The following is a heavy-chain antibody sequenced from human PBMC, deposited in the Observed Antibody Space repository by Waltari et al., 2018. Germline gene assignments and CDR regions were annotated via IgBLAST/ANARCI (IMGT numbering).Heavy chain of an antibody. Sequence: QITLKESGPTLVKPTQTLTLTCTFSGFSLSTSGVGVGWIRQPPGKALEWLAIIYWNDDKRYSPSLKSRLTITKDTSKNQVVLTMTNMDPVDTATYYCAHRRQDEGLVIAAFFDYWGQGTLVTVSS. V-gene: IGHV2-5*01. CDR2: IYWNDDK. D-gene: IGHD6-6*01. CDR3: AHRRQDEGLVIAAFFDY. J-gene: IGHJ4*02. CDR1: GFSLSTSGVG.